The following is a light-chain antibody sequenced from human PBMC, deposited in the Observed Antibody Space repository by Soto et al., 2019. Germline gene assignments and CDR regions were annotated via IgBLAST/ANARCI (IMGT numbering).Light chain of an antibody. Sequence: EIVLTQSPGTLSLSPGERATLSCRASQSLSSIYLAWYQQRPGQTPRLLIYGTSTRATGIPDRFSGSGSGTDFTLTISRLEPEDFAVYYCQQYDSSLYTFAQGTKLEIK. CDR2: GTS. CDR3: QQYDSSLYT. J-gene: IGKJ2*01. V-gene: IGKV3-20*01. CDR1: QSLSSIY.